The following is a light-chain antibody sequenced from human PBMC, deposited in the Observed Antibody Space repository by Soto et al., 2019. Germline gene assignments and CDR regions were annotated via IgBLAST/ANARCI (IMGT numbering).Light chain of an antibody. CDR3: SSYTSSSTYV. Sequence: QSVLTQPASVSGSPGQSITISCTGTRRDVGGYNYVSWYQQHPGKAPKLMIYDVSNRPSGVSNRFSGSKSGNTASLTISELQAEDEADYYCSSYTSSSTYVFGTGTKVTVL. V-gene: IGLV2-14*01. CDR1: RRDVGGYNY. J-gene: IGLJ1*01. CDR2: DVS.